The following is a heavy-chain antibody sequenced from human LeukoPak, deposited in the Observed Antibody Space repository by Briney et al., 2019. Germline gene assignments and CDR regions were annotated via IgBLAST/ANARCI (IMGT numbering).Heavy chain of an antibody. J-gene: IGHJ4*02. V-gene: IGHV3-7*01. CDR2: IKQDGSEK. Sequence: PGGSLRLSCAASGFTFSSYWMSWVRQAPGKGLEWVANIKQDGSEKYYVDSVKGRFTISRDNAKNSLYLQMNSLRAEDTAVYYCARAHSYYYDSSGYYFDYWGQGTLVTVSS. CDR1: GFTFSSYW. CDR3: ARAHSYYYDSSGYYFDY. D-gene: IGHD3-22*01.